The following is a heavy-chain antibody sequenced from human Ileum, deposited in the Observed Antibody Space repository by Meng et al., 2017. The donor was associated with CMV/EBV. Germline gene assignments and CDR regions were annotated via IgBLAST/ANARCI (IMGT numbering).Heavy chain of an antibody. D-gene: IGHD3-9*01. V-gene: IGHV3-74*01. J-gene: IGHJ4*02. CDR3: ARDLSGGDDY. Sequence: LSFVASGFTFSRYWFHWVRQVPGKGLEWVSRINLDGRTTNYADSVKGRFTISRDDARDTLYLQMNSLKTEDTAVYYCARDLSGGDDYWGQGTLVTVSS. CDR2: INLDGRTT. CDR1: GFTFSRYW.